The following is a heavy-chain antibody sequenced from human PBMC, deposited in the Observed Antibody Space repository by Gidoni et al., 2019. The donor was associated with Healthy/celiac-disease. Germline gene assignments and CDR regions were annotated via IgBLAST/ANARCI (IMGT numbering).Heavy chain of an antibody. D-gene: IGHD6-13*01. CDR2: IYYSGRN. V-gene: IGHV4-31*03. J-gene: IGHJ5*02. Sequence: QVQLQESGPGLVKPSQTLSLTCTVSGGSISSGDYYWSWIRQHPGKGLEWIGYIYYSGRNYYNPSLKSRVTISVDTSKNQFSLQLSSVTAADTAVYYCARTSSSWWGNWFDPWGQGTLVTVSS. CDR3: ARTSSSWWGNWFDP. CDR1: GGSISSGDYY.